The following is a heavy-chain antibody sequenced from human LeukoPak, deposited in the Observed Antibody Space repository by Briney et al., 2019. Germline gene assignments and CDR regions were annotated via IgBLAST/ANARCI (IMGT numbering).Heavy chain of an antibody. J-gene: IGHJ4*02. D-gene: IGHD4-17*01. Sequence: SETLSLTCAVYGGSFSGYYWSWIRQPPGKGLEWIGEINHSGSTNYNPSLKSRVTISVDTSKNQFSLKLSSVTAADTVVYYCARGSNGDLDYWGQGTLVTVSS. V-gene: IGHV4-34*01. CDR1: GGSFSGYY. CDR3: ARGSNGDLDY. CDR2: INHSGST.